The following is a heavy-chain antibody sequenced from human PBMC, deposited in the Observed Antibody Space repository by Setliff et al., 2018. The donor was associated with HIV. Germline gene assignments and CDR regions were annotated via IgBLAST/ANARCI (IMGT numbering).Heavy chain of an antibody. J-gene: IGHJ4*02. CDR1: GYTFTSYY. CDR3: ASGGYDILTGLGH. CDR2: SIPLFGTV. D-gene: IGHD3-9*01. Sequence: SVKVSCKASGYTFTSYYMHWVRQAPGQGLEWMGGSIPLFGTVKYAQKFQGRVTITTDESTSTAYMELSSLRSEDTAVYYCASGGYDILTGLGHWGQGTLVTVSS. V-gene: IGHV1-69*05.